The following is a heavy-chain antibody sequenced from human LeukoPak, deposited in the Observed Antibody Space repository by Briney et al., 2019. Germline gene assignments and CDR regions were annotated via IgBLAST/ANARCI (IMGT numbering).Heavy chain of an antibody. V-gene: IGHV3-30-3*01. D-gene: IGHD2-2*01. CDR3: ARDRVRYQLLNAFDI. J-gene: IGHJ3*02. CDR1: RFTFSSYA. Sequence: PGRSLRLSCAASRFTFSSYAMHWVRQAPGKGLEWVAVISYDGSNKYYADSVKGRFTISRDNAKNSLYLQMNSLRAEDTAVYYCARDRVRYQLLNAFDIWGQETIVTVSS. CDR2: ISYDGSNK.